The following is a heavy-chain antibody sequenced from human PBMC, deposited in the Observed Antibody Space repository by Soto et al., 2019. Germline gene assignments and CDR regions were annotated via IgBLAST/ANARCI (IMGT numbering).Heavy chain of an antibody. D-gene: IGHD3-3*01. CDR2: IIPIFGTA. Sequence: ASVKVSCKASGGTFSSYAISWVRQAPGQGLEWMGGIIPIFGTANYAQKFQGRVTITADESTSTAYMELSSLRSEDTAVYHCGTIFGVVITDYYGMDVWGQGTTVTVSS. J-gene: IGHJ6*02. CDR3: GTIFGVVITDYYGMDV. CDR1: GGTFSSYA. V-gene: IGHV1-69*13.